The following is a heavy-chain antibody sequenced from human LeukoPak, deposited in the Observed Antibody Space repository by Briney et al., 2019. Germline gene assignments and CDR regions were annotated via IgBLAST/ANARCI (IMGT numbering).Heavy chain of an antibody. D-gene: IGHD5-12*01. CDR2: INQDGSEE. V-gene: IGHV3-7*01. CDR1: GFTFSHYW. CDR3: VRDGGVRGYDSLDY. J-gene: IGHJ4*02. Sequence: GGSLRLSCAASGFTFSHYWMTWVRQAPGKGLEWVAHINQDGSEEHYMDSVKARFTISRDNAKNSLSLQMNSLRAEDTAVYYCVRDGGVRGYDSLDYWGQGTLVTVSS.